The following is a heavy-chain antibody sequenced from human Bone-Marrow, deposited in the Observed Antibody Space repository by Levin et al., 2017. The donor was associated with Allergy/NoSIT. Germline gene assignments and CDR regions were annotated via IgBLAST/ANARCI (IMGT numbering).Heavy chain of an antibody. V-gene: IGHV3-30-3*01. J-gene: IGHJ4*02. D-gene: IGHD6-13*01. CDR2: ISYDGSNK. CDR3: ARWYSSSWYGRFDY. CDR1: GFTFSSYA. Sequence: GGSLRLSCAASGFTFSSYAMHWVRQAPGKGLEWVAVISYDGSNKYYADSVKGRFTISRDNSKNTLYLQMNSLRAEDTAVYYCARWYSSSWYGRFDYWGQGTLVTVSS.